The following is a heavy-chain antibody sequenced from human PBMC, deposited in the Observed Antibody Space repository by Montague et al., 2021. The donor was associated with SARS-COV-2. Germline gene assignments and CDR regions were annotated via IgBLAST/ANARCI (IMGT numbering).Heavy chain of an antibody. J-gene: IGHJ5*02. D-gene: IGHD3-10*01. CDR3: ARLVWFGELSSENWFDP. CDR1: GGSISSSSNY. V-gene: IGHV4-39*01. Sequence: ETLSLTCTVSGGSISSSSNYWGWIRQPPGKGLEWIGSIYYSGSXXXNXXXKSXVTISVDTSKNQFSLKLNSVTAADTAVYYCARLVWFGELSSENWFDPWGQGTLVTVSS. CDR2: IYYSGSX.